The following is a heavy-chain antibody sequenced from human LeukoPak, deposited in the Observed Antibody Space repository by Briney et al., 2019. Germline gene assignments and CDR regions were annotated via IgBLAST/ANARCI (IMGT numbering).Heavy chain of an antibody. J-gene: IGHJ5*02. Sequence: SETLSLTCTVSGGSISSGSYYWSWIRQPAGKGLEWIGRIYTSGSTNYNPSLKSRVTMSVDTSKSQFSLKLSSVTAADTAVYYCAREEGRGNAMVRGVITFDPWGQGTLVTVSS. D-gene: IGHD3-10*01. CDR3: AREEGRGNAMVRGVITFDP. V-gene: IGHV4-61*02. CDR2: IYTSGST. CDR1: GGSISSGSYY.